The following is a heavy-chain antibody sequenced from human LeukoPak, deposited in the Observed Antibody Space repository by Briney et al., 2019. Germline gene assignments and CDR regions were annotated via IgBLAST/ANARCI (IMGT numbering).Heavy chain of an antibody. Sequence: SETLSLTCTVSGGSISSYYWSWIRQPPGKGLEWLGYIYYSGTTNYNPSLKSRVTISVDTSKNQFFLKLSSVTAADTAVYYCARGVYIAAAQYGYWGQGTLVTVSS. CDR3: ARGVYIAAAQYGY. J-gene: IGHJ4*02. CDR1: GGSISSYY. CDR2: IYYSGTT. D-gene: IGHD6-13*01. V-gene: IGHV4-59*01.